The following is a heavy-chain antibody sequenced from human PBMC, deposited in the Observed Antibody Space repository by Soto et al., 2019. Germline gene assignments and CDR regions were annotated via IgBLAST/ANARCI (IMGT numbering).Heavy chain of an antibody. D-gene: IGHD3-3*01. J-gene: IGHJ6*02. CDR2: ITGSGSTK. CDR1: GFTFSDYY. CDR3: ARDQSRNLNHGDYYYYGMDL. V-gene: IGHV3-11*01. Sequence: GGSLRLSCAASGFTFSDYYMNWIRQAPGKGLEWVSYITGSGSTKYYADSVKGRFTISRDNAKNSLYLQMNSLRAEDTAVYYCARDQSRNLNHGDYYYYGMDLWGQGTTVTVSS.